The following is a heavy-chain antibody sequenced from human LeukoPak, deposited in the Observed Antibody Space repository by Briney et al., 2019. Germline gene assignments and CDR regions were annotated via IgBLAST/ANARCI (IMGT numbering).Heavy chain of an antibody. Sequence: PSETRSLTCTVYGGSISSYYWSWIRQPAGKGLEWIGRIYTSGSTNYNPSLKSRVTMSVDTSKNQFSLKLSSVTAADTAVYYCARSTCSSTSCYPLPNHWFDTWGQGNLGTVSS. J-gene: IGHJ5*02. CDR2: IYTSGST. D-gene: IGHD2-2*01. CDR1: GGSISSYY. CDR3: ARSTCSSTSCYPLPNHWFDT. V-gene: IGHV4-4*07.